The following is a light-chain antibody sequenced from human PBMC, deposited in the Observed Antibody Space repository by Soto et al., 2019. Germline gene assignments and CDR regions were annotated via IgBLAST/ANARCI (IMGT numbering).Light chain of an antibody. CDR1: SRDVGANNY. CDR3: SSYAGANRD. CDR2: EVT. Sequence: QSVLTQPPSASGSPGQSVTISCTGTSRDVGANNYVSWYQQHPGKAPKLMIYEVTKLPSGVPDRFSGSKSGHTASLTVSGLKAEDAADYYCSSYAGANRDFGPATKLTVL. V-gene: IGLV2-8*01. J-gene: IGLJ1*01.